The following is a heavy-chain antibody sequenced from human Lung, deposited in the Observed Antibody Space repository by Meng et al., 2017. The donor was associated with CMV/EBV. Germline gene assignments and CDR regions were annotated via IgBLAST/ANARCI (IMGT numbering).Heavy chain of an antibody. CDR3: ARGGGATAKDFYGMDV. D-gene: IGHD1-26*01. CDR2: IGTSESSK. CDR1: GFTFSDFY. J-gene: IGHJ6*01. V-gene: IGHV3-11*04. Sequence: GSLTLXCAASGFTFSDFYMSWIRQAPGKGLEWVANIGTSESSKYYVDSVKGRFTVSRDNTKNSLYLQMNTLTVEDTAAYYCARGGGATAKDFYGMDVWGQGTTVTVSS.